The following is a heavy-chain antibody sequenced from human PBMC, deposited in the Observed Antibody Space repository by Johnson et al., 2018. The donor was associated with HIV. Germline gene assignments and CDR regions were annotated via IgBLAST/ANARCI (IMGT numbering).Heavy chain of an antibody. J-gene: IGHJ3*02. D-gene: IGHD2-15*01. V-gene: IGHV3-15*01. CDR2: IKSKTDGGTT. CDR1: GFTFSNAW. CDR3: TRADDTYNDGIGGYVDAFDI. Sequence: VQLVESGGGLVKPGGSLRLSCAASGFTFSNAWMSWARQAPGKGLEWVGRIKSKTDGGTTDYAAPVKGRFTISRDDSKNTLYLQMNSLKTEDTAVYDCTRADDTYNDGIGGYVDAFDIWGQGTMVTVSS.